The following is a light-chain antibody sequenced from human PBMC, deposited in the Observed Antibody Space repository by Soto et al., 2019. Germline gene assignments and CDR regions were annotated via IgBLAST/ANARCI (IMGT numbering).Light chain of an antibody. Sequence: DIQMTQSPSSLSASVGDRVTITCRASQSISSYLNWYQQKPGKAPNLLIYDASSLESGVPSRFSGSGSGTEFTLTISSLQPDDFATYYCQQYNSYSSTFGQGTKV. V-gene: IGKV1-5*01. CDR3: QQYNSYSST. CDR2: DAS. J-gene: IGKJ1*01. CDR1: QSISSY.